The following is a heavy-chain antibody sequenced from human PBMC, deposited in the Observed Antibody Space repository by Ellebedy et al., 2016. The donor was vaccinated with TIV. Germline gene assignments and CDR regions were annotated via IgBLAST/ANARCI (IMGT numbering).Heavy chain of an antibody. CDR1: GFSFSNYW. Sequence: GGSLRLSCAASGFSFSNYWMSWVRQAPGKGLEWVANINQAGGGKYYVDSVKGRFTISRDNAKNSLYLQMNSLRAEDTAVYYCATDGSYGDYLSPTHAFEIWGRGTMVPVSS. V-gene: IGHV3-7*01. CDR3: ATDGSYGDYLSPTHAFEI. J-gene: IGHJ3*02. CDR2: INQAGGGK. D-gene: IGHD4-17*01.